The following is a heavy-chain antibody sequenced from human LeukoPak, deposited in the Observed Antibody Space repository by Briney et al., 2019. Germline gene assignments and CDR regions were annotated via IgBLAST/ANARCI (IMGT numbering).Heavy chain of an antibody. V-gene: IGHV4-4*02. J-gene: IGHJ3*02. Sequence: SETLSLTCAVSGGSISSSNWWSWVRQPPGKGLEWIGEIYHSGSTNYNPSLKSRVTISVDKSKNQFSLKLSSVTAADTAVYYCARGGYYDSSGPTLNIWGQGTMVTVSS. CDR1: GGSISSSNW. D-gene: IGHD3-22*01. CDR3: ARGGYYDSSGPTLNI. CDR2: IYHSGST.